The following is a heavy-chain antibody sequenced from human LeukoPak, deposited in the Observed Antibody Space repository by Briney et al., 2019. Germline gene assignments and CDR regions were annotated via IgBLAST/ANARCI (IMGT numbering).Heavy chain of an antibody. V-gene: IGHV3-7*01. CDR1: GFTFSSYW. CDR2: IRQDGSEK. Sequence: GGSLRLSCAVSGFTFSSYWMSWVRQAPGKGLEWVANIRQDGSEKYYVDSVKGRFTISRDNAKNSLYLQMNSLRAEDTAVYYCARDPKGYYYYYMDVWGKGTTVTVSS. J-gene: IGHJ6*03. CDR3: ARDPKGYYYYYMDV.